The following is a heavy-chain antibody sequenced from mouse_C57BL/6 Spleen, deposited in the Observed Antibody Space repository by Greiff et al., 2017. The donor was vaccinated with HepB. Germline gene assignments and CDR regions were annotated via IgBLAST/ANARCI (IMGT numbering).Heavy chain of an antibody. V-gene: IGHV1-15*01. D-gene: IGHD1-1*01. CDR1: GYTFTDYE. CDR2: IDPETGGT. CDR3: TRTATVVAFDY. J-gene: IGHJ2*01. Sequence: VKLMESGAELVRPGASVTLSCKASGYTFTDYEMHWVKQTPVHGLEWIGAIDPETGGTAYNQKFKGKAILTADKSSSTAYMELRSLTSEDSAVYYCTRTATVVAFDYWGQGTTLTVSS.